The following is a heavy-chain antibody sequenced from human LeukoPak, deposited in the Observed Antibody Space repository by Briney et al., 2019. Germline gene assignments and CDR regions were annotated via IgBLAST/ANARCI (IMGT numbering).Heavy chain of an antibody. J-gene: IGHJ4*02. CDR2: IYYSGST. CDR1: GGSMSSYY. D-gene: IGHD1-26*01. V-gene: IGHV4-59*12. Sequence: SETLSLTCTVSGGSMSSYYWSWIRQPPGKGLAWIGYIYYSGSTNYNPSLKSRVTISVDTSKNQFALKLSSVTAADTAVYYCARAPTHIVGATIEVSGFDYWGQGTLVTVSS. CDR3: ARAPTHIVGATIEVSGFDY.